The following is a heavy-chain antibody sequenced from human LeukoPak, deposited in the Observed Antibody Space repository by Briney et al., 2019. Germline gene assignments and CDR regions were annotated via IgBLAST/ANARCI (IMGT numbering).Heavy chain of an antibody. V-gene: IGHV3-66*02. CDR3: ARGQRRHIDMAPSFDY. Sequence: GGSLRLTCSASQSIVSSRYMSWVRQAPGKGLVWVSHVNSDGSGTDYADSMKGRFTISRDNSKNTLYLQMNSLRGEDTAVYSCARGQRRHIDMAPSFDYWGQGTLVTVSS. D-gene: IGHD5-24*01. CDR1: QSIVSSRY. CDR2: VNSDGSGT. J-gene: IGHJ4*02.